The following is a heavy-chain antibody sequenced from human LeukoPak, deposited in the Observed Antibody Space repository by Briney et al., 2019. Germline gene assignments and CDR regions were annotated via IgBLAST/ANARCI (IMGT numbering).Heavy chain of an antibody. V-gene: IGHV4-4*07. CDR2: VYTNGGT. CDR3: AGGHSGSSAKILYYYYMDV. D-gene: IGHD1-26*01. CDR1: GGSISTDF. Sequence: SETLSLTCVVSGGSISTDFWSWIRQPAGKGLEWIGRVYTNGGTNYNPSLKSRVTISIDTAKNQISLKVRSVTAADTAIYYCAGGHSGSSAKILYYYYMDVWGKGTTVTVSS. J-gene: IGHJ6*03.